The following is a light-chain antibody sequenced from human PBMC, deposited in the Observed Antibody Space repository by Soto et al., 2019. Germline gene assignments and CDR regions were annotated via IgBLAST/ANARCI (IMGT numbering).Light chain of an antibody. V-gene: IGKV1-33*01. CDR2: DAS. J-gene: IGKJ4*01. Sequence: DIQMTQSPSSVSASVGDRVTMTCRASQNINTYLNWYQQRPGIAPKLLVYDASILETGVPSRFSAGGSGTDFTFTIDSLQPDDIATYYCQQYDDPALTFGGGTKV. CDR3: QQYDDPALT. CDR1: QNINTY.